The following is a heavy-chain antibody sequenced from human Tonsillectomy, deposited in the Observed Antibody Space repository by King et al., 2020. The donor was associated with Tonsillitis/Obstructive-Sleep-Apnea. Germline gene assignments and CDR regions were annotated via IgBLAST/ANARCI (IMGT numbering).Heavy chain of an antibody. CDR3: ARDSMSHYYDSIVDYSFDY. CDR1: GYTFTSYG. CDR2: ISPYNGDT. Sequence: QLVQSGAEVKRPGASVRVSCKASGYTFTSYGISWVRQAPGQGLEWMGWISPYNGDTNFAQKLQGRVTMTTGTSTSTAYMELRSLRFGDTAVYYCARDSMSHYYDSIVDYSFDYWGQGPLVTVSS. J-gene: IGHJ4*02. V-gene: IGHV1-18*01. D-gene: IGHD3-22*01.